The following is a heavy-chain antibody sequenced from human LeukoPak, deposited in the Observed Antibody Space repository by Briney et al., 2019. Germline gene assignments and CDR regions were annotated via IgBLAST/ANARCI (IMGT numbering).Heavy chain of an antibody. CDR3: AREGGSSGYAGYFDS. CDR2: ITPDGLTK. J-gene: IGHJ4*02. V-gene: IGHV3-30*04. D-gene: IGHD3-22*01. CDR1: TSI. Sequence: GGSLRLSCSASTSIIHWVRQAPGKGLEWVALITPDGLTKSYPDSVKGRFTISRDNSKNMVFLQTDGLRDEDTAVYFCAREGGSSGYAGYFDSWGPGTLVTVSS.